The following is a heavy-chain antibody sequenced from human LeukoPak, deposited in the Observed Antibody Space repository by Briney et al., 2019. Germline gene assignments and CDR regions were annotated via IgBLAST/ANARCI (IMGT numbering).Heavy chain of an antibody. CDR2: ISAYNGNT. D-gene: IGHD3-10*01. Sequence: ASVKVSCKASGYTFTSYGISWVRQAPGQGLEWMGWISAYNGNTNYAQKLQGRVTMTTDTPTSTAYMELRSLRSDDTAVYYCARLMVRGVKPYYFDYWGQGTLVTVSS. CDR3: ARLMVRGVKPYYFDY. CDR1: GYTFTSYG. J-gene: IGHJ4*02. V-gene: IGHV1-18*01.